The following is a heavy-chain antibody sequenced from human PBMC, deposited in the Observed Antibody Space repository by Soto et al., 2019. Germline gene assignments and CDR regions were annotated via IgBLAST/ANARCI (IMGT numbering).Heavy chain of an antibody. J-gene: IGHJ6*02. V-gene: IGHV2-5*04. CDR3: VRLMTALTTFGMDV. Sequence: QITLKESGPTLVEPTQTLTLTCTFSGFSLITTGSGVAWIRQPPGKALEWLALIYWDDDKRYSPSLKSRLTITKDTSKNQVVLTMTNMDPVDTGTYFCVRLMTALTTFGMDVWGQGTAVTVSS. D-gene: IGHD4-17*01. CDR2: IYWDDDK. CDR1: GFSLITTGSG.